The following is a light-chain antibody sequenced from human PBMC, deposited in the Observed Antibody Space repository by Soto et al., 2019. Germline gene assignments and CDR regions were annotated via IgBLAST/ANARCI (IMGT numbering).Light chain of an antibody. CDR3: SSYTSSSTLL. Sequence: QSVLTQPPSASGSPGQSVAISCTGTSSDVGGYNYVSWYQQHPGKAPRLMIYEVNKRPSGVPDRFSGSKSGNTASLTISGLQTEDEADYYCSSYTSSSTLLFGTGTKVIVL. CDR1: SSDVGGYNY. CDR2: EVN. V-gene: IGLV2-8*01. J-gene: IGLJ1*01.